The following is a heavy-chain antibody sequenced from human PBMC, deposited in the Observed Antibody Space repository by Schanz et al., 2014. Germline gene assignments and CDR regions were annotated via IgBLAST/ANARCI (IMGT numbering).Heavy chain of an antibody. CDR1: EFTFSSYK. CDR2: ISASGGST. D-gene: IGHD4-17*01. J-gene: IGHJ4*02. V-gene: IGHV3-23*04. Sequence: VQLVESGGGVVQPGRSLRLSCEASEFTFSSYKMNWVRQAPGKGLEWVSTISASGGSTYYADSVRGRFTISRDRFQNTLYLRMSSLRAEDTAVYYCARPRFDYGEVDYWGQGTLVTGSS. CDR3: ARPRFDYGEVDY.